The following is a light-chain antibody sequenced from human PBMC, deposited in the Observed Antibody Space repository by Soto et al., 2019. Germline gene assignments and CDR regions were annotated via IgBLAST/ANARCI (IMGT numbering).Light chain of an antibody. V-gene: IGLV2-14*01. CDR3: SSYTTSSTLVV. CDR2: EVS. Sequence: QSVLTQPASVSGSPGQSITISCTGTSSDVGGYAYVSWYQQHAGKTPKLLIYEVSNRPSGVSNRFSGSKSGNMASLTISGLQAEDEADYYCSSYTTSSTLVVFGGGTKLTVL. CDR1: SSDVGGYAY. J-gene: IGLJ2*01.